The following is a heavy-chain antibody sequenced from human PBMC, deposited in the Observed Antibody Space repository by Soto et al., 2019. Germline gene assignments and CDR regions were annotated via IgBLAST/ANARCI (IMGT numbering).Heavy chain of an antibody. J-gene: IGHJ4*02. CDR3: AKGFDYGDTKHIDH. CDR1: GFGFSTHA. Sequence: GGSLRLSCAASGFGFSTHALTWVRQAPGKRLEWLSSITNTGLTTHYAHSVKGRFTISRENSRNTLHLQMNNLRVDDTAIYYCAKGFDYGDTKHIDHWGQGTLVTVSS. CDR2: ITNTGLTT. D-gene: IGHD4-17*01. V-gene: IGHV3-23*01.